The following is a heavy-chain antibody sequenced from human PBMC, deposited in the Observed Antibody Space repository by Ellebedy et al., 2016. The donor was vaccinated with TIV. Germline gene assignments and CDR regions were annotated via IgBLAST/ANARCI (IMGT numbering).Heavy chain of an antibody. CDR3: ARFSQQTYDY. CDR1: GFTLSSYD. Sequence: GESLKISCAASGFTLSSYDMHWVRQATGKGLEWVSTIGTAGDTYYPGSVKGRFTISRENAENSLYLQMNSLRAGDTAVYYCARFSQQTYDYWGQGTLVTVSS. CDR2: IGTAGDT. D-gene: IGHD6-13*01. V-gene: IGHV3-13*01. J-gene: IGHJ4*02.